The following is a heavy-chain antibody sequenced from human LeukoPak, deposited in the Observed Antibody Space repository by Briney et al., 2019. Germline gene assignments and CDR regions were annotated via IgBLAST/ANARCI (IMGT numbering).Heavy chain of an antibody. CDR1: GGSFSGYY. Sequence: SETLSLTCAVYGGSFSGYYWSWIRQPPGKGLEWIGEINHSGSTNYNPSLKSRVTISVDTSKNLFSLRLNSMTAADTAVYYCARPGYSGFDYSSGWKNWFDPWGQGTLVTVSS. CDR2: INHSGST. D-gene: IGHD5-12*01. J-gene: IGHJ5*02. CDR3: ARPGYSGFDYSSGWKNWFDP. V-gene: IGHV4-34*01.